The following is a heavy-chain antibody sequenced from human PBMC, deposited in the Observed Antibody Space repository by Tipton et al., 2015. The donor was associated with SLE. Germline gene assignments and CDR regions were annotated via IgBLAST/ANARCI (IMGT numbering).Heavy chain of an antibody. CDR3: AGRPGNTLMGPHDY. CDR1: GGSISSYD. Sequence: TLSLTCTVSGGSISSYDWSWIRQPAGKGLEWIGRINSSGSTNYNPSLKSRVTTSVDTSKNQFSLKLSSVTAADTAVYYCAGRPGNTLMGPHDYWGQGTLVTVSS. V-gene: IGHV4-4*07. D-gene: IGHD5-18*01. J-gene: IGHJ4*02. CDR2: INSSGST.